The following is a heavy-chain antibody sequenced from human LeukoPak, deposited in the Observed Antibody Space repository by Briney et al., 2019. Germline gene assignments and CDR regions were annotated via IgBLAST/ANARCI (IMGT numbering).Heavy chain of an antibody. J-gene: IGHJ3*02. CDR2: ISSSYRTI. D-gene: IGHD3-16*01. CDR3: ARDLGGGDAFDI. V-gene: IGHV3-48*01. Sequence: GGSLRLSCAASGFTFSSYSMNWVRQAPGKGLEWVSYISSSYRTIYYADSVKGRFTISRDNAKNSLYLQMNSLRAEDTAVYYWARDLGGGDAFDIWGQGTMVTVSS. CDR1: GFTFSSYS.